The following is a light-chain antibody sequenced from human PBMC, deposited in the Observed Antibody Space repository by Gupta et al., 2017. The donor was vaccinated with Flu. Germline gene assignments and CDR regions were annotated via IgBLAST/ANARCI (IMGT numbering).Light chain of an antibody. J-gene: IGKJ3*01. Sequence: TQSPSSLSASVGDRVTITCRASQSIAGYLNWYQQRPGKAPKLLIYAASSLQSGVPSRFSGSGSGTDFTLTISSLQPEDFATYYCQQSYSTPFTFGPGTKVDIK. CDR2: AAS. CDR1: QSIAGY. CDR3: QQSYSTPFT. V-gene: IGKV1-39*01.